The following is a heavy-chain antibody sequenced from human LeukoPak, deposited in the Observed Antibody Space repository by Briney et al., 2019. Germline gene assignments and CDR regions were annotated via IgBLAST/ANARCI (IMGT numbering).Heavy chain of an antibody. Sequence: SETLSLTCTVSGGSISSYYWSWIRQPPGKGLEWIGYIYYSGSTNYNPSLKSRVTISVDTSKNQFSLKLSSVTAADTAVYYCARHDGRFGEFGMDVWGQGTTVTVSS. CDR1: GGSISSYY. J-gene: IGHJ6*02. CDR2: IYYSGST. CDR3: ARHDGRFGEFGMDV. D-gene: IGHD3-10*01. V-gene: IGHV4-59*08.